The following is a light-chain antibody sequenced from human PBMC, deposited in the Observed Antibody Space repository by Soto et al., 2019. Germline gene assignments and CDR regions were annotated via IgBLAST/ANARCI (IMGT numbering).Light chain of an antibody. CDR2: DVI. CDR1: SGDVGTFNY. Sequence: QSALTQPRSVSGSPGQSVTISCTGTSGDVGTFNYVSWYQQHPGNAPKLMIYDVIKRPSGVPDRFSGSKSGNTASLTISGLQAEDEADYYCCSYAGSVIWVFGGGTKLTVL. CDR3: CSYAGSVIWV. V-gene: IGLV2-11*01. J-gene: IGLJ3*02.